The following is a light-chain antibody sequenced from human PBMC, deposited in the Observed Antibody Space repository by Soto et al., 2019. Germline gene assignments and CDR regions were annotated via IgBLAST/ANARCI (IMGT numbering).Light chain of an antibody. V-gene: IGLV2-14*01. CDR2: DVS. CDR1: SSYVGGYNH. J-gene: IGLJ1*01. Sequence: QSALTQPASVSVSPGQSITISCTGTSSYVGGYNHVSWYQQHPGRAPKLMIYDVSNRPSGASNRFSGSKSGSTASLTISALQAEDEAEYYCSSYTSSDTYFFGTGTKVTVL. CDR3: SSYTSSDTYF.